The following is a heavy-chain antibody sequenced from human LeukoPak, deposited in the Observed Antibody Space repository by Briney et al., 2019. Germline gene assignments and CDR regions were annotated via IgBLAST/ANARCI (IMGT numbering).Heavy chain of an antibody. CDR3: ARDLRGPYVSQRGLDY. Sequence: PGGSLRLSCAASGFTFSSYSMNWVRQAPGKGLEWVSSISSSSSYIYYADSVKGRFTISRDNAKNSLYLQMNSLRAEDTAVYYCARDLRGPYVSQRGLDYWGQGTLVTVSS. J-gene: IGHJ4*02. D-gene: IGHD3-10*01. V-gene: IGHV3-21*01. CDR2: ISSSSSYI. CDR1: GFTFSSYS.